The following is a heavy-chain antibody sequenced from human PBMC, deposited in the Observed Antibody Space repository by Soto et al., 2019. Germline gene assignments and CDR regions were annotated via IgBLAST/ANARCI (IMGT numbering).Heavy chain of an antibody. CDR3: ARAAMGGSSWPFDS. J-gene: IGHJ4*02. CDR2: IYHSGST. Sequence: QVQLQESGPGLVNPSGTLSLTCAVSGGSISSSNWWSWVRQPPGKGMEWIGEIYHSGSTNYNPSRKSRVTILVDKSKNQFSLKLSSVSAADTAVYYCARAAMGGSSWPFDSWGQGTLVTVSS. D-gene: IGHD6-13*01. V-gene: IGHV4-4*02. CDR1: GGSISSSNW.